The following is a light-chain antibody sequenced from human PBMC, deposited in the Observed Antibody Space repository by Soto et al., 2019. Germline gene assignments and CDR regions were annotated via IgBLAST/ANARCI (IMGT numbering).Light chain of an antibody. CDR1: SSDVGTYNL. CDR2: EVS. V-gene: IGLV2-23*02. Sequence: QSALTQPASVSGSPGQSITISCTGSSSDVGTYNLVSWYQQHPGKAPKLMIYEVSKRPSGVSNRFSGSKSGNTASLTISGLQAADEADYYCSSYASGSTHVFGTGTKLTVL. CDR3: SSYASGSTHV. J-gene: IGLJ1*01.